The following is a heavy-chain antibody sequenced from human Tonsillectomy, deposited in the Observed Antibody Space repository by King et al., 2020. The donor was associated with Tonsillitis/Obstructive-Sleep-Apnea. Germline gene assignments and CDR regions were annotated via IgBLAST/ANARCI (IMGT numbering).Heavy chain of an antibody. CDR1: GGSISNYY. CDR3: ARVPSSGWYPEFDH. D-gene: IGHD6-19*01. V-gene: IGHV4-59*01. CDR2: IYYSGST. J-gene: IGHJ4*02. Sequence: VQLQESGPGLVKPSETLSLTCTVSGGSISNYYWSWIRQPPGKGLEWIGYIYYSGSTNYNPSLKSRVTMSVDRSENQFSLQLTSVTAADTAVYYCARVPSSGWYPEFDHRGQGTLVTVSS.